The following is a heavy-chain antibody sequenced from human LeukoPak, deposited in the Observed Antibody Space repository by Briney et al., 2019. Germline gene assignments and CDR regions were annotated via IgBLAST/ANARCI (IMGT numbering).Heavy chain of an antibody. CDR3: ARLRDLYNVFEY. Sequence: SETLSLTCTVSGGSISNSYWSWIRHPPGKGLEWIGYIYYGGKTNYNPSLKSRVAMSVDTSKNHFSLKLSSLTAADTAVYCCARLRDLYNVFEYWGQGALVTVSS. J-gene: IGHJ4*02. CDR1: GGSISNSY. D-gene: IGHD1-1*01. CDR2: IYYGGKT. V-gene: IGHV4-59*12.